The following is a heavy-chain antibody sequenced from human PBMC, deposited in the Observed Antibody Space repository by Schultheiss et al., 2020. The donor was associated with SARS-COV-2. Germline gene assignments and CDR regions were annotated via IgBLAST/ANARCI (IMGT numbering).Heavy chain of an antibody. J-gene: IGHJ6*02. Sequence: GGSLRLSCAASGFTVSSNYMNWVRQAPGKGLEWVAVISYDGSNKYYADSVKGRFSISRDNAKNTLYLQMNSLRAEDTAVYYCARAYYYDSSGYYNSDYYYGMDVWGQGTTVTVSS. CDR1: GFTVSSNY. CDR2: ISYDGSNK. CDR3: ARAYYYDSSGYYNSDYYYGMDV. D-gene: IGHD3-22*01. V-gene: IGHV3-30*03.